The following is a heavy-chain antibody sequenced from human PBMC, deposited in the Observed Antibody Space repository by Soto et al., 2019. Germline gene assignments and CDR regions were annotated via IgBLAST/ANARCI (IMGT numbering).Heavy chain of an antibody. Sequence: QVQLVQSGAEVKNPGASVKISCTASGYNFINNYIYWVRQAPGQGLEYMGLIYLSGGNTKYAQKFHCIVSMTRDTSTNTFYLELTSLIFDDTAMYYCAQEGAEWGQGTLVSVSS. J-gene: IGHJ4*02. V-gene: IGHV1-46*01. CDR3: AQEGAE. CDR1: GYNFINNY. CDR2: IYLSGGNT.